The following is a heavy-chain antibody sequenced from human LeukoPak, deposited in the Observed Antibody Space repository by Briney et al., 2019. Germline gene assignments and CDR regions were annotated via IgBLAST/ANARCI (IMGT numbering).Heavy chain of an antibody. CDR2: FDPEDGET. CDR1: GYTLTELS. CDR3: ATVRVVQYYYDGSGTRHFDY. D-gene: IGHD3-22*01. Sequence: ASVEVSCKVSGYTLTELSMHWVRQAPGKGLEWMGGFDPEDGETIYAQKFQGRVTMTEDTSTDTAYMELSSLRSEDTAVYYCATVRVVQYYYDGSGTRHFDYWGQGTLVTVSS. V-gene: IGHV1-24*01. J-gene: IGHJ4*02.